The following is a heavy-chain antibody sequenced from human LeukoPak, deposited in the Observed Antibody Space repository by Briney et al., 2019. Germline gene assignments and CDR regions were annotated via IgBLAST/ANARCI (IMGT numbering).Heavy chain of an antibody. CDR2: MNPNNGNT. J-gene: IGHJ3*02. V-gene: IGHV1-8*01. D-gene: IGHD2-15*01. CDR1: GYTFTSYD. CDR3: ARRTRELGYCSGGSCYHDAFDI. Sequence: ASVKVSCKASGYTFTSYDINWVRQATGQGLEWMGWMNPNNGNTGYAHKFQGRGTMTRNTSISTAYMELSSLRSEDTAVYYCARRTRELGYCSGGSCYHDAFDIWGQGTMVTVS.